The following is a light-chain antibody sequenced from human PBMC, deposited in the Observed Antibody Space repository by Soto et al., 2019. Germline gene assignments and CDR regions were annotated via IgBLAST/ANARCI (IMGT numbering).Light chain of an antibody. V-gene: IGKV3-20*01. J-gene: IGKJ1*01. Sequence: EFVLTQSPGTLSLSPGERATLSCRTSQSVSSNQLAWYQQKPGQAPRLLIYGASSRTTGIPDRFSGSGSGTNFTLTISRLETEDFAVYYCQQYNNWPRTFGQGTKVDIK. CDR3: QQYNNWPRT. CDR2: GAS. CDR1: QSVSSNQ.